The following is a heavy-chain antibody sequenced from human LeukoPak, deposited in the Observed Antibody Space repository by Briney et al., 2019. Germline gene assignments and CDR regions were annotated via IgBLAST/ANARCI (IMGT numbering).Heavy chain of an antibody. V-gene: IGHV4-4*07. CDR2: IYTSGST. CDR3: ARGYSSSLYYYYYYMDV. J-gene: IGHJ6*03. D-gene: IGHD6-13*01. Sequence: PSETLSLTCTVSGGSISSYYWSWIRQPAGKGLEWIGRIYTSGSTNYNPSLKSRVTMSVDTSKNQFSLKLSSVTAADTAVCYCARGYSSSLYYYYYYMDVWGKGTTVTVSS. CDR1: GGSISSYY.